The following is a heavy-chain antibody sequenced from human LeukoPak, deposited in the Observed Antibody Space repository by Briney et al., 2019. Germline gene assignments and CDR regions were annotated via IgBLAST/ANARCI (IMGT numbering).Heavy chain of an antibody. CDR3: AREGVGYCGGDCYRFDY. CDR1: GATFSSYA. J-gene: IGHJ4*02. CDR2: IIPIFGTA. V-gene: IGHV1-69*01. Sequence: ASVKVSCKASGATFSSYAISWVRQAPGQGLEWMGGIIPIFGTANYAQKFQGRVTITADESTSTAYMELSSLRSEDTAVYYCAREGVGYCGGDCYRFDYWGQGTLVTVSS. D-gene: IGHD2-21*01.